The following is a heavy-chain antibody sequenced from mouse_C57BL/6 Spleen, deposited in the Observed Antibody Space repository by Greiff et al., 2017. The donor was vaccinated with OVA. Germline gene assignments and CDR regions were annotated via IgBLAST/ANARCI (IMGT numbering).Heavy chain of an antibody. V-gene: IGHV1-52*01. CDR3: ARADYYGSSYAMDY. CDR1: GYTFTSYW. CDR2: IDPSDSET. D-gene: IGHD1-1*01. J-gene: IGHJ4*01. Sequence: QVQLQQPGAELVRPGSSVKLSCKASGYTFTSYWMHWVKQRPIQGLEWIGNIDPSDSETHYNQKFKDKATLTVDKSSSTAYMQLSSLTSEDSAVYYCARADYYGSSYAMDYWGQGTSGTVSS.